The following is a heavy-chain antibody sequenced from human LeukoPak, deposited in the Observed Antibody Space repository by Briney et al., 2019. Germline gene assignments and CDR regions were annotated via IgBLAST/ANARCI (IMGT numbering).Heavy chain of an antibody. Sequence: ASVKVSCKTSGYTFSSKGITWVRQAPGQGLEWMGWISVYNGNTKYAQKLQGRVTMTTDTSTTTAYMELRSLRPDDTAMYYCARDINAYGDSPSDYWGQGTLVTVSS. CDR1: GYTFSSKG. V-gene: IGHV1-18*01. D-gene: IGHD4-17*01. J-gene: IGHJ4*02. CDR3: ARDINAYGDSPSDY. CDR2: ISVYNGNT.